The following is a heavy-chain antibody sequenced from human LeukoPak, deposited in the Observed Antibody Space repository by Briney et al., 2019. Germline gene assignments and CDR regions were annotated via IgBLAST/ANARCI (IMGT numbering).Heavy chain of an antibody. CDR1: GFTFSSYW. V-gene: IGHV3-74*01. J-gene: IGHJ3*02. CDR3: AVKWTYDGFDI. D-gene: IGHD1-26*01. CDR2: INSDGSTT. Sequence: GGSLRLSCAASGFTFSSYWMHWVRQAPGKGLVWVSRINSDGSTTTYADSMKGRFTISRDNAKNTLYLQMNSLRAEGTAVYYCAVKWTYDGFDIWGQGTMVTVSS.